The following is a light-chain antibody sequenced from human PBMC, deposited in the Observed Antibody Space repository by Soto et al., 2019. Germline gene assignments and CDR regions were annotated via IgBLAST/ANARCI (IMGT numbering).Light chain of an antibody. CDR1: QAINNY. Sequence: DIQMTQSPSSLSASVGDRVTITCRASQAINNYLAWYQQKPGKVPTLLISAASTLQSGVPSRFSGSGSGTDFTLTISSLQPEDVATYYCQKFNAVPTFGEGTKVEI. CDR3: QKFNAVPT. CDR2: AAS. J-gene: IGKJ4*01. V-gene: IGKV1-27*01.